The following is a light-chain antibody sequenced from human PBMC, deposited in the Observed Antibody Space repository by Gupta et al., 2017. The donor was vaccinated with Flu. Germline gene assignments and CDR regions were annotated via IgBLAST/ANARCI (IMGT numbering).Light chain of an antibody. J-gene: IGLJ1*01. CDR1: RSNIGYNY. V-gene: IGLV1-51*02. CDR3: GTWDTSLSALL. CDR2: EDN. Sequence: QSALTQPPSVSAAPGQRVTISCSGSRSNIGYNYVSWYQQLPGTVPKLLIYEDNNRPSGISDRFSGSKSGTSATLDITGVQTGDEADYYCGTWDTSLSALLFGTGTRVTVL.